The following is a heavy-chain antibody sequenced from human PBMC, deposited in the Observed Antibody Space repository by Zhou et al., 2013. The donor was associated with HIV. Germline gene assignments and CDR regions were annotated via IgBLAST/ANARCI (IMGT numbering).Heavy chain of an antibody. D-gene: IGHD1-1*01. Sequence: VQLVQSGAEVKKPGASVKVSCRISGYTLSELSIHWVRQSPGSGLEWVGRFDPQNRETTYGQTFQGRLTLTGETSTDTAFLEVASLTSDDTAVYYCATDRVLEERLQNALAIWGQGTLVSVSS. V-gene: IGHV1-24*01. CDR1: GYTLSELS. J-gene: IGHJ3*02. CDR3: ATDRVLEERLQNALAI. CDR2: FDPQNRET.